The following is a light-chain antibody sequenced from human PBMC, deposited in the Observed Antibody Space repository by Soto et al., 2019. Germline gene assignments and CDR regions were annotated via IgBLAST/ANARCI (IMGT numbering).Light chain of an antibody. CDR1: VGSYAV. J-gene: IGLJ1*01. V-gene: IGLV2-23*01. CDR3: SLNAGPNTYV. Sequence: QSVLIQPAPVSGSPGQSITISCSGVGSYAVVSWYQQHPGKVPKLMIYDATQRPSGVSDRFSGSKSANTASLTIPGLRAEDEADYYCSLNAGPNTYVFGTGTKVTGL. CDR2: DAT.